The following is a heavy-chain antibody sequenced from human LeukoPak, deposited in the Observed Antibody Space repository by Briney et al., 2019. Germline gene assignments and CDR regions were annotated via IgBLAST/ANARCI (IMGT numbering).Heavy chain of an antibody. CDR3: AKDLHRPWDGSTIDAFDL. CDR1: GFTFSSYA. J-gene: IGHJ3*01. Sequence: PGGSLRLSCAASGFTFSSYAMSWVRQAPGKGLEWVSGISDSGGRTNYADSVKGRFTISRDNSKNTLYLQMNSLRAEDTAVYYCAKDLHRPWDGSTIDAFDLWGHGTMVTVSS. CDR2: ISDSGGRT. D-gene: IGHD1-26*01. V-gene: IGHV3-23*01.